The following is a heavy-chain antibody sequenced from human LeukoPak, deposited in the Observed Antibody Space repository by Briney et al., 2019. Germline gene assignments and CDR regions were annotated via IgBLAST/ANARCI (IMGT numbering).Heavy chain of an antibody. J-gene: IGHJ6*02. V-gene: IGHV4-39*01. CDR1: GGSVASTGCY. CDR2: AYYTGEI. Sequence: KASETLSLTCTVSGGSVASTGCYWGWIRQSPGKGLEWIGSAYYTGEIYSTPSLKSRLTISVDTSKNQFALTLTSVTAADTAVYYCGRHVSNAWDYHYGLDVWGQGTTVTVSS. CDR3: GRHVSNAWDYHYGLDV. D-gene: IGHD2-2*01.